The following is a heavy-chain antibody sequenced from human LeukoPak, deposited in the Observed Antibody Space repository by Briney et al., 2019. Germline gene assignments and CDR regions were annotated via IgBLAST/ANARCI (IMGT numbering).Heavy chain of an antibody. D-gene: IGHD1-26*01. V-gene: IGHV3-23*01. CDR3: AKNLVGATQYYFDY. Sequence: GGSLRLSCAASGFTLSSYAMSWVRQAPGKGLEWVSAISGSGGSTYYADSVKGRFTISRDNSKNTLYLQMNSLRAEDTAVYYCAKNLVGATQYYFDYWGQGPLVTVSS. CDR2: ISGSGGST. J-gene: IGHJ4*02. CDR1: GFTLSSYA.